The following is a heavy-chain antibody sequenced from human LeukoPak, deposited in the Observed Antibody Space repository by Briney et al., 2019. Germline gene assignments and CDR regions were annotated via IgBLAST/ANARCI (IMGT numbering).Heavy chain of an antibody. D-gene: IGHD1-1*01. CDR2: ISSDGSNK. CDR1: GFTFSSHG. J-gene: IGHJ4*02. CDR3: AYYHVNEEPPTF. V-gene: IGHV3-30*03. Sequence: GGSLRLSCAASGFTFSSHGMHWVRQAPGKGLEWVAVISSDGSNKYYADSVKGRFTISRDNSKNTLYLQMNSLRVEDTAVYYCAYYHVNEEPPTFWGQGTLVTVSS.